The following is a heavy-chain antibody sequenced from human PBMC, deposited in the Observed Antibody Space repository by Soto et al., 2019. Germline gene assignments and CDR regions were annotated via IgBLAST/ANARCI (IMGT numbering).Heavy chain of an antibody. V-gene: IGHV5-51*01. CDR1: GYSFVSYW. CDR2: IYPGDSDT. D-gene: IGHD5-18*01. J-gene: IGHJ4*02. Sequence: PGESLKISCKGSGYSFVSYWISWWRQMPGKGLEWMGSIYPGDSDTTYSPSIQGQVTISADKSSTTVYLQWNTLKASDTAMYYCAKTDGYEVEYWGQGTQVTVSS. CDR3: AKTDGYEVEY.